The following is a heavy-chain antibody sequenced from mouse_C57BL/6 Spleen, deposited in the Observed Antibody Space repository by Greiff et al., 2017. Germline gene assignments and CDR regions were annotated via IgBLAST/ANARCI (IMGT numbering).Heavy chain of an antibody. CDR2: IDPSDSYT. V-gene: IGHV1-69*01. CDR1: GYTFPSYW. CDR3: ASGGQLKLRGFAY. D-gene: IGHD3-2*02. J-gene: IGHJ3*01. Sequence: QVQLQQPGAELVMPGASVKLSCKASGYTFPSYWMHWVQQRPGQGLEWIGEIDPSDSYTNYNQKFKGKSTLTVDKSSSTAYMQLSSRTSEDSAVYYCASGGQLKLRGFAYWGQGTLVTVSA.